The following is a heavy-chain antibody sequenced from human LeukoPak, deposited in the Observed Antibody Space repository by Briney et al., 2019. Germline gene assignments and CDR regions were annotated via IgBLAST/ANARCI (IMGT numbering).Heavy chain of an antibody. D-gene: IGHD4-17*01. Sequence: GGSLRLSCAASGFNVSSNYMSWVRQAPGKGLEWVSVIYSGGYTYYADSVKGRFTIARHDSKNTVNLQMNSLRAEDTAVYFCARGTVFRAFDLWGQETMVTVSS. V-gene: IGHV3-53*04. CDR3: ARGTVFRAFDL. CDR1: GFNVSSNY. CDR2: IYSGGYT. J-gene: IGHJ3*01.